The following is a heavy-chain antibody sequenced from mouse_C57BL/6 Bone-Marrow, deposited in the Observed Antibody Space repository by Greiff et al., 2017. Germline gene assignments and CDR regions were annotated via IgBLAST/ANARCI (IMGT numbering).Heavy chain of an antibody. J-gene: IGHJ4*01. CDR1: GYTFTSYW. CDR2: IHPNSGST. CDR3: ARRRGGYYYAMDY. V-gene: IGHV1-64*01. Sequence: QVQLQQPGAELVKPGASVKLSCKASGYTFTSYWMHWVKQRPGQGLEWIGMIHPNSGSTNYNEKFKSKATLTVDKSSSTAYMQLSSLTSEDSAVYYCARRRGGYYYAMDYWGQGTSVTVSS.